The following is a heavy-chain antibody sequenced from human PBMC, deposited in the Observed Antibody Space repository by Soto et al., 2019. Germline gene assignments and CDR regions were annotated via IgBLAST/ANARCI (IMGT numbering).Heavy chain of an antibody. Sequence: QVQLQESGPGLVKPSWTLSLTCTVSGGSISTNDWWSWVRQPPGKGLVWIGEIDHSGITNYNPSRKSRVTMSLDKYRNQFSLMLASVTAADTAMYYCARHAAMPGETDTFEYWGQGSLVTVSS. D-gene: IGHD2-2*01. CDR2: IDHSGIT. V-gene: IGHV4-4*02. CDR1: GGSISTNDW. CDR3: ARHAAMPGETDTFEY. J-gene: IGHJ4*02.